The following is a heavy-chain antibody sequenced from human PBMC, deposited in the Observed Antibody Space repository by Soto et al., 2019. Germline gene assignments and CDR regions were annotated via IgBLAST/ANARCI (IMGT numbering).Heavy chain of an antibody. D-gene: IGHD5-18*01. CDR3: ANILGGKDTAMARYYYYYYGMDV. CDR2: ISYDGSNK. Sequence: GGSLRLSCAASGFTFSSYGMHWVRQAPGKGLEWVAVISYDGSNKYYADSVKGRFTISRDNSKNTLYLQMNSLRAEDTAVYYCANILGGKDTAMARYYYYYYGMDVWGQGTTVTVSS. J-gene: IGHJ6*02. V-gene: IGHV3-30*18. CDR1: GFTFSSYG.